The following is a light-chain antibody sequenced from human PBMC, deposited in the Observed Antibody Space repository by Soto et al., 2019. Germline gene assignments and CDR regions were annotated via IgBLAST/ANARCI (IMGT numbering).Light chain of an antibody. Sequence: QSVLTQPASVFGSPGQSITFSCTGTSSDVGGYNFVSWYQQHPGKDPKLMIYEVSSRPSGVSNRFSGSKSGNTASLTISGLQPEDEADYYCSSYTTGTTVVFGTGTKLTVL. J-gene: IGLJ1*01. CDR2: EVS. CDR1: SSDVGGYNF. CDR3: SSYTTGTTVV. V-gene: IGLV2-14*03.